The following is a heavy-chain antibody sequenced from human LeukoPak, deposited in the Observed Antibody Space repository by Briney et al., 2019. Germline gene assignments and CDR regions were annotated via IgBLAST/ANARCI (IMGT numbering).Heavy chain of an antibody. Sequence: ASVKVSCKASGYIFTTYDIGWVRQATGQGLEWMGRINPNSGGTNYAQKFQGRVTMTRDTSISTAYMELSRLRSDDTAVYYCARDPRWLQGYFQHWGQGTLVTVSS. D-gene: IGHD5-24*01. CDR2: INPNSGGT. CDR1: GYIFTTYD. V-gene: IGHV1-2*06. CDR3: ARDPRWLQGYFQH. J-gene: IGHJ1*01.